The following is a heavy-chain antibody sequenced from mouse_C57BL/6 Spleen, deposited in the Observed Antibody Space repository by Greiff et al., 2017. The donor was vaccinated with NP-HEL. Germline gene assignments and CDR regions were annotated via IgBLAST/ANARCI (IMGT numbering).Heavy chain of an antibody. CDR3: ASRLRRYAMDY. CDR1: GYAFSSYW. D-gene: IGHD2-4*01. J-gene: IGHJ4*01. Sequence: VQLQQSGAELVKPGASVKISCKASGYAFSSYWMNWVKQRPGKGLEWIGQIYPGDGDTNYNGKYKGKATLTADKSSSTAYMQLSSLTSEDSAVYFCASRLRRYAMDYWGQGTSVTVSS. V-gene: IGHV1-80*01. CDR2: IYPGDGDT.